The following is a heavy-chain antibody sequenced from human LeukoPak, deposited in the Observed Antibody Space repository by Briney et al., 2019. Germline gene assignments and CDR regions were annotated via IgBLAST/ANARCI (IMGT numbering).Heavy chain of an antibody. Sequence: SVKVSCKASGGTFSSYAISWVRQAPGQGLEWMGGTIPIFGTANYAQKFQGRVTITADESTSTAYMELSSLRSEDTAVYYCATSMGENGISIDYWGQGTLVTVSS. D-gene: IGHD3-16*01. J-gene: IGHJ4*02. CDR3: ATSMGENGISIDY. V-gene: IGHV1-69*01. CDR2: TIPIFGTA. CDR1: GGTFSSYA.